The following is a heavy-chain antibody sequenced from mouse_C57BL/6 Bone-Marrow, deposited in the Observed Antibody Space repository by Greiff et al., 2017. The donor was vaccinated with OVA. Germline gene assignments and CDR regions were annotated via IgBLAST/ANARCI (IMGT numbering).Heavy chain of an antibody. Sequence: VKLMESGPGLVQPSQSLSITCTVSGFSLTSYGVHWVRQSPGKGLEWLGVIWSGGSTDYNAAFISRLSISKDNSKSQVFFKMNSLQADDTAIYYCARSLYDGYYAMDYWGQGTSVTVSS. CDR3: ARSLYDGYYAMDY. V-gene: IGHV2-2*01. J-gene: IGHJ4*01. D-gene: IGHD2-3*01. CDR2: IWSGGST. CDR1: GFSLTSYG.